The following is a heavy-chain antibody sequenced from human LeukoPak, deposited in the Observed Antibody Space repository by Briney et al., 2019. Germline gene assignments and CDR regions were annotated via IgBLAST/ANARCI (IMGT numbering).Heavy chain of an antibody. V-gene: IGHV3-20*04. CDR2: INWKGGST. CDR1: GFPFDEYG. Sequence: SGGSLRLSCAASGFPFDEYGMTWVRQAPGKGLEWVSGINWKGGSTGYADSVKGRFTISRDNAKNSLYLQMNSLRAEDTAVYYCAREGPSGAFDIWGQGTMVTVSS. CDR3: AREGPSGAFDI. J-gene: IGHJ3*02.